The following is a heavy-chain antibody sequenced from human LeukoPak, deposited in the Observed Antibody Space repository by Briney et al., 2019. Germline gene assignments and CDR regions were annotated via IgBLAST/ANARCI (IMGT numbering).Heavy chain of an antibody. Sequence: SQTLSLTCAISGDSVSSNSAARNWIRQSPSRGPEWLGRTYYRSKWYNDYAVSVKSRITINPDTPKNQFSLQLNSVTPEDTAVYYCARSNWFGESTTDYWGQGTLVTVSS. CDR3: ARSNWFGESTTDY. V-gene: IGHV6-1*01. D-gene: IGHD3-10*01. CDR1: GDSVSSNSAA. J-gene: IGHJ4*02. CDR2: TYYRSKWYN.